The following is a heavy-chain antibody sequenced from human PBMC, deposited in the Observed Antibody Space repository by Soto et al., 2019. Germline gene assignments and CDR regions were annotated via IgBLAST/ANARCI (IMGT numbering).Heavy chain of an antibody. V-gene: IGHV1-2*04. J-gene: IGHJ6*02. CDR1: GYTFTGYY. D-gene: IGHD6-19*01. CDR2: INPNSGGT. CDR3: ARATQWLGYYGMDV. Sequence: ASVKVSCKASGYTFTGYYMHWVRQAPGQGLEWMGWINPNSGGTNYAQKFQGWVTMTRDTSISTAYMELSRLRSDDTAVYYCARATQWLGYYGMDVWGQGTTVTVSS.